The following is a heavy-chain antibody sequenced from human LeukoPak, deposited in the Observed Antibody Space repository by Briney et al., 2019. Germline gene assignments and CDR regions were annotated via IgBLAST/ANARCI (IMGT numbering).Heavy chain of an antibody. J-gene: IGHJ4*02. V-gene: IGHV4-34*01. CDR2: IYYSGST. D-gene: IGHD6-13*01. CDR3: ARDSRISAAGRGLYYFDY. Sequence: PSETLSLTCAVYGGSFSGYYWSWIRQPPGKGLEWIGSIYYSGSTYYNPSLKSRVTISVDTSKNQFSLKLSSVTAADTAVYYCARDSRISAAGRGLYYFDYWGQGTLVTVSS. CDR1: GGSFSGYY.